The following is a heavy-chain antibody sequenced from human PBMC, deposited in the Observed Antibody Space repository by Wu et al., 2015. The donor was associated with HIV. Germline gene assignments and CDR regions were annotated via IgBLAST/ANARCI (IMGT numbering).Heavy chain of an antibody. CDR3: ARDEDYDGAFTVFDI. Sequence: QVQLVQSGPEVKKPGSSVRVSCKTSGGTFSRYTISWVRQAPGQGLEWMGRIIRIFGTTNYAQKFQDRVTMTADESTSTAYMELSSLKSEDTAVYFCARDEDYDGAFTVFDIWGPRGQGSPSLQ. J-gene: IGHJ3*02. V-gene: IGHV1-69*15. D-gene: IGHD3-22*01. CDR1: GGTFSRYT. CDR2: IIRIFGTT.